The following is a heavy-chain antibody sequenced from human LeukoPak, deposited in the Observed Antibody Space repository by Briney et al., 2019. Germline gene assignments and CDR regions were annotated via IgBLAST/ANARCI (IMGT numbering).Heavy chain of an antibody. V-gene: IGHV4-34*01. CDR1: GGSFSGYY. J-gene: IGHJ4*02. CDR3: ARVASSGWYGGIDY. D-gene: IGHD6-19*01. CDR2: INHSGST. Sequence: SETLSLTCAVYGGSFSGYYWSWIRQPPGKGLEWIGEINHSGSTSYNPSLKSRVTISVDTSKNQFSLKLSSVTAADTAVYYCARVASSGWYGGIDYWGQGTLVTVSS.